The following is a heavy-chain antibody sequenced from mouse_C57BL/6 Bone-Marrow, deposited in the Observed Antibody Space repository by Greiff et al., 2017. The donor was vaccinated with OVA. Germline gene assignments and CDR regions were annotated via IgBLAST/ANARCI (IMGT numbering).Heavy chain of an antibody. CDR3: TTGGYDGYYFDY. Sequence: EVQLQQSGAELVRPGASVKLSCTASGFNIKDDYMHWVKQRPEQGLEWIGWIDPENGDTEYASKFQGKATITADTSSNTAYLQLSSLTSEDTAVYYCTTGGYDGYYFDYWGQGTTLTGSS. V-gene: IGHV14-4*01. J-gene: IGHJ2*01. CDR2: IDPENGDT. CDR1: GFNIKDDY. D-gene: IGHD2-3*01.